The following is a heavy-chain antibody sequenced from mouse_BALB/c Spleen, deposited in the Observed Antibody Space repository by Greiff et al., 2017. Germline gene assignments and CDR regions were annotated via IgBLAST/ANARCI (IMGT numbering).Heavy chain of an antibody. CDR3: ARPYYDYGHAMDY. J-gene: IGHJ4*01. D-gene: IGHD2-4*01. CDR2: ISSGGSYT. V-gene: IGHV5-6*01. CDR1: GFTFSSYG. Sequence: EVQGVESGGDLVKPGGSLKLSCAASGFTFSSYGMSWVRQTPDKRLEWVATISSGGSYTYYPDSVKGRFTISRDNAKNTLYLQMSSLKSEDTAMYYCARPYYDYGHAMDYWGQGTSVTVSS.